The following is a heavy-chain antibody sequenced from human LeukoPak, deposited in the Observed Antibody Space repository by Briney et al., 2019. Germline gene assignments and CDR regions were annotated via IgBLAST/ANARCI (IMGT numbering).Heavy chain of an antibody. CDR1: GFTFSSYA. J-gene: IGHJ5*02. CDR3: AKHWWELPIRNWFDP. V-gene: IGHV3-23*01. Sequence: GGSLRLSCAASGFTFSSYAMSWVRQAPGKGLEWVSAISGSGGSTYYADSVKGRFTISRDNSKNTLYLQMNSLRAEDTAVYYCAKHWWELPIRNWFDPWGQGTLVTVSS. CDR2: ISGSGGST. D-gene: IGHD1-26*01.